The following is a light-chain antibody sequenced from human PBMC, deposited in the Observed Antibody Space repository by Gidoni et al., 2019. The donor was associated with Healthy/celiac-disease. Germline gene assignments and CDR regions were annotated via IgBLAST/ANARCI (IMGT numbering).Light chain of an antibody. J-gene: IGLJ2*01. Sequence: QSALTQPAAVSGSPGQSITISCTGTSRDVGGYNKVSWYQQQPGKAPKLMIYEVSNRPSGVSNRFSGSKSGNTAFLTISGLQAEDEADYYCSSYTSSSTLVFGGGTKLTVL. CDR1: SRDVGGYNK. CDR2: EVS. CDR3: SSYTSSSTLV. V-gene: IGLV2-14*01.